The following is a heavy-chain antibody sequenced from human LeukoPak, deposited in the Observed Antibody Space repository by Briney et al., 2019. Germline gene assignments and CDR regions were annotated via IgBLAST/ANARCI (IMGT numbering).Heavy chain of an antibody. CDR3: ARDANDYGDDWSSDGLDV. J-gene: IGHJ6*02. CDR2: TKSDGSRT. D-gene: IGHD4-17*01. V-gene: IGHV3-74*01. Sequence: GGSLRLSCEASGFIFRDYWMHWVRQVPGKGLVWVARTKSDGSRTGYADSVKGRLTISRDNAKNTLYLQMNSVRVEDTAVYYCARDANDYGDDWSSDGLDVWGQGTTVSVSS. CDR1: GFIFRDYW.